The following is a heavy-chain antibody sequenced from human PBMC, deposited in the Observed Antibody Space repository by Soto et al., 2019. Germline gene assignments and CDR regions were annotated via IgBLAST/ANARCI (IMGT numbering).Heavy chain of an antibody. Sequence: GGSLRLSCAASGFTFSSYAMSWVRQAPGKGLEWVSAISGSGGSTYYADSVKGRFTISRDNSKNTLYLQMNSLRAEDTAVYYCAKGYYYDSSGYYPPLIDYWGKGTLVTVSS. CDR3: AKGYYYDSSGYYPPLIDY. V-gene: IGHV3-23*01. CDR1: GFTFSSYA. J-gene: IGHJ4*02. CDR2: ISGSGGST. D-gene: IGHD3-22*01.